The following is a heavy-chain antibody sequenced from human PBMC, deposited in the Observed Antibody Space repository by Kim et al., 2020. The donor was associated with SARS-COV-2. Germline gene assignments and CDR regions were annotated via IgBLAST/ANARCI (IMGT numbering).Heavy chain of an antibody. D-gene: IGHD6-13*01. CDR3: TTPRKQQLNWHFDL. J-gene: IGHJ2*01. V-gene: IGHV3-30*03. Sequence: GGSLRLSCVASRSTFNYYVMHWVRQAPGKGLEWVATLSYAGTNKYYADSVKGRVTISRDNSKNTVYLQMNSLRREDTAMYYCTTPRKQQLNWHFDLWGRGTLVTVSS. CDR2: LSYAGTNK. CDR1: RSTFNYYV.